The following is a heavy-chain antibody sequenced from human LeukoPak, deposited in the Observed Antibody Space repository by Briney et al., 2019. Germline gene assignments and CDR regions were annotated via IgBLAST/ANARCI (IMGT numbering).Heavy chain of an antibody. V-gene: IGHV3-30*04. J-gene: IGHJ4*02. Sequence: GRSLRLSCAASGFTFSSYAMHWVRQAPGKGLESVAVISYDGSNKYYADSVKGRFTISRDNSKNTLYLQMNSLRAEDTAVYYCARDNSSSWLEDYFDYWGQGTLVTVSS. CDR1: GFTFSSYA. D-gene: IGHD6-13*01. CDR2: ISYDGSNK. CDR3: ARDNSSSWLEDYFDY.